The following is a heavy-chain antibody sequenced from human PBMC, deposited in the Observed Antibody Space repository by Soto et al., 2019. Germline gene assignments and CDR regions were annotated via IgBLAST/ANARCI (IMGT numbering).Heavy chain of an antibody. J-gene: IGHJ1*01. D-gene: IGHD4-17*01. CDR3: AKDRGMTTVTFDAFQS. Sequence: GGSLRLSCAASGFSFNSYSLSWVRQAPGKGLEWVAGISGSGEHTHYADSVKGRYTISRDNSENTLSLQMNSLRAEDSAIYYCAKDRGMTTVTFDAFQSWGQGXLVTVYS. CDR1: GFSFNSYS. CDR2: ISGSGEHT. V-gene: IGHV3-23*01.